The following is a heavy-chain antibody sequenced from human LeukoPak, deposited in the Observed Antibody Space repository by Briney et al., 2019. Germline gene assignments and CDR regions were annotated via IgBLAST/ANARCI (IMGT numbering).Heavy chain of an antibody. J-gene: IGHJ3*02. D-gene: IGHD3-22*01. CDR2: INHSGST. V-gene: IGHV4-34*01. CDR3: ARVHSNYDSSGYYYVVRDAFDI. Sequence: MSSETLSLTCAVYGGSFSGYYWSWIRQPPGKGLEWIGEINHSGSTNYNPSLKSRVTISVDTSKNQFSLKLSSVTAADTAVYYCARVHSNYDSSGYYYVVRDAFDIWGQGTMVTVPS. CDR1: GGSFSGYY.